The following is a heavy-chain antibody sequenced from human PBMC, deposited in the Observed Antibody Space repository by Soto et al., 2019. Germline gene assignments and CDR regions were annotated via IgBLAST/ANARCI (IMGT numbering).Heavy chain of an antibody. CDR3: ARHYYGSGSYSADY. J-gene: IGHJ4*02. Sequence: QVQLVESGGVVVQPGRSLRLSCAASGFTFSSYGMHWVRQAPGEGLEWVAVIWYDGSNKYYADSVKGRFTISRDNSKNTRYLQMNSPRAEDTAVYYCARHYYGSGSYSADYWGQGTLVTVSS. CDR2: IWYDGSNK. V-gene: IGHV3-33*01. D-gene: IGHD3-10*01. CDR1: GFTFSSYG.